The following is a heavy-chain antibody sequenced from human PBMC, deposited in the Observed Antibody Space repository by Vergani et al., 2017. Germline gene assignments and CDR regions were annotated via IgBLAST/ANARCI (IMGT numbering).Heavy chain of an antibody. CDR3: AKVTYDSPAHYYYYYGMDV. V-gene: IGHV4-34*01. CDR1: GGSFSGYY. CDR2: INHSGST. D-gene: IGHD5-12*01. J-gene: IGHJ6*02. Sequence: QVQLQQWGAGLLKPSETLSLTCAVYGGSFSGYYWSWIRQPPGKGLEWIGEINHSGSTNYNPSLKSRVTISADKSISTAYLQWSSLKASDTAMYYCAKVTYDSPAHYYYYYGMDVWGQGTTVTVSS.